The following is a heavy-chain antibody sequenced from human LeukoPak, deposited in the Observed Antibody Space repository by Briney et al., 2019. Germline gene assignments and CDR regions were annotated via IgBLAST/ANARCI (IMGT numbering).Heavy chain of an antibody. D-gene: IGHD3-9*01. CDR2: IYYSGST. Sequence: SETLSLTCTVSGGSISSSSYYWGWIRQPPGKGLEWIGSIYYSGSTYYSPSLKSRVTISVDTSKNQFSLKLNSVTAADTAVYYCARDGAVDILTGYGAFDIWGQGTMVTVSS. CDR3: ARDGAVDILTGYGAFDI. CDR1: GGSISSSSYY. J-gene: IGHJ3*02. V-gene: IGHV4-39*07.